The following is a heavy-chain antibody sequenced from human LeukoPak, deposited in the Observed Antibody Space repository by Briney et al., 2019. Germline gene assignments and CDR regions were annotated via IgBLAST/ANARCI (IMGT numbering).Heavy chain of an antibody. J-gene: IGHJ4*02. Sequence: GGSLRLSCAASGFTVSSNYMSWVRQAPGKGLEWVSVIYSGGSTYYADSVKGRFTISRDNSKNTLYLQMNSLRAEDTAVYYCAKTRGYSNSWYDYWGQGTLVTVSS. CDR1: GFTVSSNY. V-gene: IGHV3-53*01. CDR3: AKTRGYSNSWYDY. D-gene: IGHD6-13*01. CDR2: IYSGGST.